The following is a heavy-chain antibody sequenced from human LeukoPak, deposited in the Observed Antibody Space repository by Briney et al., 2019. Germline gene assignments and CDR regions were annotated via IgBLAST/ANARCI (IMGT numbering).Heavy chain of an antibody. V-gene: IGHV3-7*04. J-gene: IGHJ5*02. D-gene: IGHD2-2*03. CDR3: ARGGLVGHCSGTSCYSWFDP. Sequence: GGSLRLSCAASGFTFSSYWMSWVRQTPGKGLEWVANIKQDGSEKYYVDSVKGRFTISRDNAKNSLYLQMTSLRAKDTAVYYCARGGLVGHCSGTSCYSWFDPWGQGTLVTVSS. CDR2: IKQDGSEK. CDR1: GFTFSSYW.